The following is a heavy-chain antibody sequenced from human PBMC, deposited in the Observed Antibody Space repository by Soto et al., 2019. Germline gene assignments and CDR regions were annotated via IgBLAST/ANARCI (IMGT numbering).Heavy chain of an antibody. CDR2: INPTGGST. CDR1: GYTFTSKY. D-gene: IGHD2-15*01. Sequence: QVQLVQSGAEVKNPGASVKVSCKASGYTFTSKYIHWVRQAPGQGLEWMGLINPTGGSTTYAQNFQGRVTMTRDTSTSTVYMELSSLISDDTAVYYCGRGYYGMDVWGQGTTVTVSS. CDR3: GRGYYGMDV. V-gene: IGHV1-46*03. J-gene: IGHJ6*02.